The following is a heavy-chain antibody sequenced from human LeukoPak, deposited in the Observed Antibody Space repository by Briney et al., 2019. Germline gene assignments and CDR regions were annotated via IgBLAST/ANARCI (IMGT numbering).Heavy chain of an antibody. CDR3: ARGDYGDYVYYGMDV. V-gene: IGHV3-33*08. CDR2: IWYDGSNK. CDR1: GFTFSSYS. Sequence: GGSLRLSCAASGFTFSSYSMNWVRQAPGKGLEWVAVIWYDGSNKYYADSVKGRFTISRDDSKNTLYLQMNSLRAEDTAVYYCARGDYGDYVYYGMDVWGQGTTVTVSS. D-gene: IGHD4-17*01. J-gene: IGHJ6*02.